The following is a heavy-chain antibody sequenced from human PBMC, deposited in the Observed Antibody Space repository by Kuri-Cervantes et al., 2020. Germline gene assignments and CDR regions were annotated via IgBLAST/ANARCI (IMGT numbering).Heavy chain of an antibody. CDR2: ISSSGSTI. J-gene: IGHJ4*02. CDR3: ARRSGGGGSYDY. V-gene: IGHV3-11*04. Sequence: GESLKISCAASGFTFSDYYMSWIRQAPGKGLEWVSYISSSGSTIYYADSVKGRFTISRDNAKNSLYLQMNSLRAEDTAMYYCARRSGGGGSYDYWGQGTLVTVSS. D-gene: IGHD3-10*01. CDR1: GFTFSDYY.